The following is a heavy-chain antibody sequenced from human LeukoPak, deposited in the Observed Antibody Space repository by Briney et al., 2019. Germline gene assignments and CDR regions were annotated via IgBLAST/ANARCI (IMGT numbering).Heavy chain of an antibody. CDR3: ARDQCTSTSCYGYNWFDP. Sequence: GGSLRLSCAASGFTFSSYWMHWVHQAPGKGLVWVSRINTDGGSTSYADSVKGRFTISRDNAKNTLYLQMNSLRAEDTAVYYCARDQCTSTSCYGYNWFDPWGQGTLVTVSS. CDR1: GFTFSSYW. CDR2: INTDGGST. V-gene: IGHV3-74*01. D-gene: IGHD2-2*01. J-gene: IGHJ5*02.